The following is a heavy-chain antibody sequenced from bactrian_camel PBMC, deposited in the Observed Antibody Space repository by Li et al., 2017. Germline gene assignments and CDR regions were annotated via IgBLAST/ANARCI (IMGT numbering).Heavy chain of an antibody. J-gene: IGHJ4*01. Sequence: HVQLVESGGGSVQAGGSLRLSCAASGYTDTTYRMGWFRQAPGKERERVAVIDSDGRTSYADSVKGRFTISRDNAKVYLQMDSLSAEDTAVYYCATGPTIATMRARAYWGQGTQVTVS. D-gene: IGHD4*01. V-gene: IGHV3S53*01. CDR2: IDSDGRT. CDR1: GYTDTTYR. CDR3: ATGPTIATMRARAY.